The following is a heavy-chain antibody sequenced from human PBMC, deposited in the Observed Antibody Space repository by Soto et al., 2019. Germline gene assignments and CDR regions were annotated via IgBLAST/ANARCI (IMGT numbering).Heavy chain of an antibody. V-gene: IGHV4-59*12. D-gene: IGHD3-10*01. CDR2: IYYSGST. J-gene: IGHJ6*02. CDR1: GASFTRNY. CDR3: ASSSFLRSGALFHGLDV. Sequence: SETLSLTCTVSGASFTRNYWTWLRQSPGKGLEWIGHIYYSGSTKYNPSLKSRVMISIDTSKNHFSLRLTSVTAEYTALYFCASSSFLRSGALFHGLDVWGQGTTVT.